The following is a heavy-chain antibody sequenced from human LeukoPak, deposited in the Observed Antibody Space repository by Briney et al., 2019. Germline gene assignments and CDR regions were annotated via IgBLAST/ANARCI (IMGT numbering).Heavy chain of an antibody. CDR2: INSDASTT. CDR3: TRVAGSGSVD. V-gene: IGHV3-74*01. D-gene: IGHD1-26*01. Sequence: PGGSLRLSFEASGFTFSSYWMHWVRQAPGKGLVWVSRINSDASTTSYADSVKGRFTISRDNAKNTLHLQMNSLRAEDTAVYYCTRVAGSGSVDWGQGTLVTVSS. J-gene: IGHJ4*02. CDR1: GFTFSSYW.